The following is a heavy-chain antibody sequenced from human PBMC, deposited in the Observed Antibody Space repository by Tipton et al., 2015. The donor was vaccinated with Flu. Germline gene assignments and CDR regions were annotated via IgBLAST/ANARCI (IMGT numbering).Heavy chain of an antibody. Sequence: SLRLSCTASGFTFSASWMARFRQAPGKGLEWVANIKQDGTAKYYVDSVKGRFTVSRDNAKDSLYLQMNSLRGDDTAVYYCAKGGFAYWGQGTLVTVSS. J-gene: IGHJ4*02. CDR2: IKQDGTAK. CDR3: AKGGFAY. V-gene: IGHV3-7*01. CDR1: GFTFSASW.